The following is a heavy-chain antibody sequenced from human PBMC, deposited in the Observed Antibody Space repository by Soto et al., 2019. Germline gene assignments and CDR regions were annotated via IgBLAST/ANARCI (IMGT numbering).Heavy chain of an antibody. Sequence: GGSLRLSCAASGFTFSSYAMHWVRQAPGKGLEWVAVISYDGSNKYYADSVKGRFTISRDNSKNTLYLQMNSLRAEDTAVYYCASDIVVVPAAAGYWGQGTLVTVSS. CDR1: GFTFSSYA. CDR3: ASDIVVVPAAAGY. D-gene: IGHD2-2*01. J-gene: IGHJ4*02. V-gene: IGHV3-30-3*01. CDR2: ISYDGSNK.